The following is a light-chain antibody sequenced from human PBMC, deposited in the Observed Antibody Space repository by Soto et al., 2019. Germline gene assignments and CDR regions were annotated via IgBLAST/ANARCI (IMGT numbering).Light chain of an antibody. CDR1: QDISNY. CDR3: QQYDNQPPMYT. Sequence: DIQMTQSPSSLSASVGDRVTITCHASQDISNYLNWYQQKPGKAPKLLIYDASNLETGVPSRFSGSGAGTNFTFTISSPQPEDIATYYCQQYDNQPPMYTFGQGTKLEIK. CDR2: DAS. V-gene: IGKV1-33*01. J-gene: IGKJ2*01.